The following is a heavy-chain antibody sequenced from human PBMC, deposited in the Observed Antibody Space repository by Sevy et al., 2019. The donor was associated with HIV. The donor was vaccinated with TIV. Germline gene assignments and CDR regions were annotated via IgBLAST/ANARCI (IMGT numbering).Heavy chain of an antibody. CDR3: ARDLDGYNAAPSYFDY. V-gene: IGHV4-4*07. CDR2: IYTSGST. D-gene: IGHD5-12*01. CDR1: GGSISSYY. J-gene: IGHJ4*02. Sequence: SETLSLTCTVSGGSISSYYWSWIQQPAGKGLEWIGRIYTSGSTNYNPSLKSRVTMSVDTSKNQFSLKLSSVTAADTAVYYCARDLDGYNAAPSYFDYWGQGTLVTVSS.